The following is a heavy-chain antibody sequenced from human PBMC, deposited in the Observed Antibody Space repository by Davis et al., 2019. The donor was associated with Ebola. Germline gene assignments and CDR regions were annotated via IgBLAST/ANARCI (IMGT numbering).Heavy chain of an antibody. CDR2: IYSGGST. J-gene: IGHJ3*02. CDR3: AREGVGELLDAFDI. CDR1: GFTVSSNY. V-gene: IGHV3-66*01. D-gene: IGHD1-26*01. Sequence: PGGSLRLSCAASGFTVSSNYMSWVRQAPGKGLEWVSVIYSGGSTYYADSVKGRFTISRDNPKNTLYLQMNSLRAEDTAVYYCAREGVGELLDAFDIWGQGTMVTVSS.